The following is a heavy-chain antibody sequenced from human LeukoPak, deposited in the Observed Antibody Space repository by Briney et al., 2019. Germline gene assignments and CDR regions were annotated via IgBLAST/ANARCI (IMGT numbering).Heavy chain of an antibody. Sequence: GGSLRLSCAASGFTFSNYVMHWVRQAPGKGLEWVALISYDGSNKYYADSVKGRFTISRDNSKNTLYLQMNSLRAEDTAVYYCAKDPRRYSRTGGYFEYWGQGTLVTVSS. D-gene: IGHD6-13*01. CDR2: ISYDGSNK. J-gene: IGHJ4*02. CDR3: AKDPRRYSRTGGYFEY. V-gene: IGHV3-30*18. CDR1: GFTFSNYV.